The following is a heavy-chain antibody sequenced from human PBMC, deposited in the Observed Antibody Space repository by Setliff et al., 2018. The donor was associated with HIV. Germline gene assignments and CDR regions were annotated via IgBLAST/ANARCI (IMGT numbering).Heavy chain of an antibody. CDR1: GYTFTSYD. D-gene: IGHD3-10*01. J-gene: IGHJ5*02. V-gene: IGHV1-8*02. CDR2: MNPNSGNT. Sequence: ASVKVSCKASGYTFTSYDINWVRQATGQGLEWMGWMNPNSGNTGYAQKFQGRVTMTRNTSISTAYMELSSLRSDDTAVYYCTNRGGSGTNVGNWFDPWGQGTLVTVSS. CDR3: TNRGGSGTNVGNWFDP.